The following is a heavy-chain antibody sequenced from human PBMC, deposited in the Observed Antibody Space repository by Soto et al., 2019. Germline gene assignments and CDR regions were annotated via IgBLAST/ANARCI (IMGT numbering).Heavy chain of an antibody. J-gene: IGHJ1*01. Sequence: GGSLRLSCAASGFTFSTYEMIWVRQAPGKGLEWVSYISGSGYTSDGGPTIHYADSVKGRFTISRNNAKNSLYLQMNSLRVEDTAVYYCARVSQSFIEYFQHWGQGTLVTAPQ. CDR3: ARVSQSFIEYFQH. D-gene: IGHD3-16*02. CDR2: ISGSGYTSDGGPTI. CDR1: GFTFSTYE. V-gene: IGHV3-48*03.